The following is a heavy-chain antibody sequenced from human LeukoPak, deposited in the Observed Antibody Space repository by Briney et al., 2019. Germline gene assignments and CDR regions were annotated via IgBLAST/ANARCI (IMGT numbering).Heavy chain of an antibody. D-gene: IGHD6-13*01. CDR3: EKDLHGSSWYCFAP. CDR1: GFTFSSYA. CDR2: ISGSGGST. J-gene: IGHJ5*02. V-gene: IGHV3-23*01. Sequence: PGGSLRLSCAASGFTFSSYAMSWVRQAPGKGLEWVSAISGSGGSTYYADSVKGRFIISRDNSKNTLYLQMNSLRAEDTAVYYCEKDLHGSSWYCFAPWGQGTLVTVSS.